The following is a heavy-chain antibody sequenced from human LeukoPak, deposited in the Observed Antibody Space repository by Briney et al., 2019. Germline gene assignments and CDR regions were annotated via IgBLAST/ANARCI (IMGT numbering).Heavy chain of an antibody. V-gene: IGHV4-59*08. D-gene: IGHD5-24*01. CDR2: IYYSGST. CDR3: ARGEMATTDY. CDR1: DGSISHYY. J-gene: IGHJ4*02. Sequence: TAETLSLTCTVSDGSISHYYWSWIRQPPGKGLEWIGYIYYSGSTNYNPSLKRRVTISLDTSKKQFSLKLNSVTAADTAVYYWARGEMATTDYWGQGTLVALSS.